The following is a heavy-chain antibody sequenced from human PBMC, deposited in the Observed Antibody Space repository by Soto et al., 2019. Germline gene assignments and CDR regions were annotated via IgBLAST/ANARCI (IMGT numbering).Heavy chain of an antibody. CDR1: EFTFNRHA. CDR3: ARVSGHVYATLHGPFDY. Sequence: QVQLVESGGGVVQPGRSLRLSCAASEFTFNRHAMHWVRQAPGKGLEWVAVISHDGRVKYYADSVTGRFTISRDNSMNTLDLQMNSLRAEDTAIYFCARVSGHVYATLHGPFDYWGQGTLVTVSS. D-gene: IGHD2-8*01. CDR2: ISHDGRVK. V-gene: IGHV3-30*04. J-gene: IGHJ4*02.